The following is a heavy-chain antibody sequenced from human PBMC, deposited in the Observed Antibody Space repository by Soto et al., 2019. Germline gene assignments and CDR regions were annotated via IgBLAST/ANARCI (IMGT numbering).Heavy chain of an antibody. CDR2: IYYSGST. D-gene: IGHD3-16*01. CDR1: GGSISSYY. Sequence: SETLSLTCTVSGGSISSYYWSWIRQPPGKGLEWIGSIYYSGSTNYNPSLKSRITISVDTSKNQFSLRLSSVTAAGTAVYYCARHGRFGSSALSYYFDYWGQGTLVTVSS. V-gene: IGHV4-59*08. CDR3: ARHGRFGSSALSYYFDY. J-gene: IGHJ4*02.